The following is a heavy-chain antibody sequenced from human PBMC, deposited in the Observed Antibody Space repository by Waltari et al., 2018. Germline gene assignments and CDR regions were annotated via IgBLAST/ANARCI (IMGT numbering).Heavy chain of an antibody. CDR3: ATYIGASIGTAAFDV. V-gene: IGHV4-39*01. CDR2: ISYSGAT. CDR1: GGSITSNRHY. Sequence: QLHLQESGPGLVKPSETLSLTCSVSGGSITSNRHYWGWIRQPPGTGPEWTGTISYSGATYNNPSLKSRVTISVDTSKNQYSLKLTSVTAADTAVYYCATYIGASIGTAAFDVWGQGTMVTVSS. D-gene: IGHD5-12*01. J-gene: IGHJ3*01.